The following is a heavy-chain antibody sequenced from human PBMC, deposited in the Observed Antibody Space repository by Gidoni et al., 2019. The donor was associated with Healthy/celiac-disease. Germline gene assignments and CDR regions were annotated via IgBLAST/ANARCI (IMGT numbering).Heavy chain of an antibody. J-gene: IGHJ4*02. Sequence: QAPGKGLEWVAVISYDGRNKYYADSVKGRFTISRDNSKNTLYLQMNSLRAEDTAVYYCASPPDDFWSGYNDYWGQGTLVTVSS. V-gene: IGHV3-30*01. CDR2: ISYDGRNK. CDR3: ASPPDDFWSGYNDY. D-gene: IGHD3-3*01.